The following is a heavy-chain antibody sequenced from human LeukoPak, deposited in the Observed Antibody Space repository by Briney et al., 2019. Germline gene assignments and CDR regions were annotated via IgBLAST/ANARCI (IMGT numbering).Heavy chain of an antibody. CDR1: GFTFSSYG. CDR2: ISGSGGST. Sequence: PGGSLRLSCAASGFTFSSYGMNWVRQAPGKGLEWVSAISGSGGSTYYADSVKGRFTISRDNSKNTLYLQMNSLRAEDTAVYYCAKVRCTSCYGYFDYWGQGTLVTVSS. V-gene: IGHV3-23*01. J-gene: IGHJ4*02. D-gene: IGHD2-2*01. CDR3: AKVRCTSCYGYFDY.